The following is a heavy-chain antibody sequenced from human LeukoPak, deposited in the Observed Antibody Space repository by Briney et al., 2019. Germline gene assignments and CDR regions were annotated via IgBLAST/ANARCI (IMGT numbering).Heavy chain of an antibody. J-gene: IGHJ4*02. CDR2: IYYSGST. D-gene: IGHD4-4*01. CDR1: GGSISSYY. Sequence: SETLSLTCTVSGGSISSYYWSWIRQPPGKGLEWIGYIYYSGSTNYNPSLKSRVTISVDTSKNQFSLKLSSVTAADTAVYYCARTTVTTTSDYWGQGTVVTVSS. CDR3: ARTTVTTTSDY. V-gene: IGHV4-59*01.